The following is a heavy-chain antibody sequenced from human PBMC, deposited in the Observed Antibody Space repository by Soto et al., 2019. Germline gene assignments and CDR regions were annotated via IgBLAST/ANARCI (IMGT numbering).Heavy chain of an antibody. CDR2: INAGNGNT. CDR3: ATTSGSYYVDLIDY. D-gene: IGHD1-26*01. V-gene: IGHV1-3*01. CDR1: GYTFTSYA. J-gene: IGHJ4*02. Sequence: ASVKVSCKASGYTFTSYAMHWVRQAPGQRLEWMGWINAGNGNTKYSQKFQGRVTITTDTSTSTAYMELSSLRSEDTAVYYCATTSGSYYVDLIDYWGQGTLVTVSS.